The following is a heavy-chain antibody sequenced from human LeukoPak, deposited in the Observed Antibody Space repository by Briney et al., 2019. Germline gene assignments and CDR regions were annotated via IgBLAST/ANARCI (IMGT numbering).Heavy chain of an antibody. CDR1: GFTFEDYA. CDR3: AKDGGSYGGFSYYFDY. CDR2: IRWNSASI. Sequence: GRSLRLSCAASGFTFEDYAMLWVRQAPGKGLEWVSGIRWNSASIGNADSVKSRFTISRDNAKNSTYTQMNNLRAEDTALYYFAKDGGSYGGFSYYFDYWGQGTLVTVSS. J-gene: IGHJ4*02. D-gene: IGHD5-12*01. V-gene: IGHV3-9*01.